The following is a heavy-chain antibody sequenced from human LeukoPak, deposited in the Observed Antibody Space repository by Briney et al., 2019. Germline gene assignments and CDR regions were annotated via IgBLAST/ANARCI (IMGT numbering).Heavy chain of an antibody. CDR2: ISSNGGST. V-gene: IGHV3-64*01. CDR1: GFTFSSYS. CDR3: ARAYGSGSDRSFDY. Sequence: GGSLRLSCAASGFTFSSYSMNWVRQAPGKGLEYVSAISSNGGSTYYANSVKGRFTISRDNSKNTLYLQMGSLRAEDMAVYYCARAYGSGSDRSFDYWGQGTLVTVSS. D-gene: IGHD3-10*01. J-gene: IGHJ4*02.